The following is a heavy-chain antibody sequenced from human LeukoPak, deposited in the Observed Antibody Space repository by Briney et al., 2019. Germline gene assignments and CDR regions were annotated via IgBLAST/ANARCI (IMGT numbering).Heavy chain of an antibody. D-gene: IGHD3-22*01. CDR1: GFIFSSYA. CDR3: ARARGFITMIVVVPPAY. CDR2: ISYDGSNK. Sequence: PGGSLRLSCAASGFIFSSYAMHWVRQAPGKGLEWVTVISYDGSNKYYADSVKGRFTISRDNSKNTLYLQMNSQRAEDTAVYYCARARGFITMIVVVPPAYWGQGTLVTVSS. V-gene: IGHV3-30-3*01. J-gene: IGHJ4*02.